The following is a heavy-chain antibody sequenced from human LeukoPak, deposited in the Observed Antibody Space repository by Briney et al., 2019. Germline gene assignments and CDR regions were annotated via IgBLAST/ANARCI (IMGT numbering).Heavy chain of an antibody. D-gene: IGHD3-16*01. CDR3: AKDFGRVRGTPDS. CDR1: GFVFSIYT. V-gene: IGHV3-64D*06. Sequence: GGSLRLSCSASGFVFSIYTMYWVRQAPGKGPEYVSTISGSGNGGSIYYADSVKGRFTISRDDSKSILYLQMNGLRSEDTAVYYCAKDFGRVRGTPDSWGQGTLVTVSS. J-gene: IGHJ4*02. CDR2: ISGSGNGGSI.